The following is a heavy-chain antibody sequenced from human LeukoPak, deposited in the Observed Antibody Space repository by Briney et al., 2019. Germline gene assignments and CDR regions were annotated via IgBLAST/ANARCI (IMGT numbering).Heavy chain of an antibody. D-gene: IGHD3-10*01. CDR2: INPNSGGT. J-gene: IGHJ3*02. CDR3: ASGYYGSGSYRAFDI. V-gene: IGHV1-2*02. CDR1: EYTFTGYY. Sequence: ASVKVSCKASEYTFTGYYMHWVRQAPGQGLEWMGWINPNSGGTNYAQKFQGRVTMTRDTSISTAYMELSRLRSDDTAAYYCASGYYGSGSYRAFDIWGQGTMVTVSS.